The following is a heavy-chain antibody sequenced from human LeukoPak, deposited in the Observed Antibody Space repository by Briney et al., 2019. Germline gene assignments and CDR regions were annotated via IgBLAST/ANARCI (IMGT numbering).Heavy chain of an antibody. CDR3: ARAVAGPSHLDY. CDR2: INSDGSTT. CDR1: GFTFSSYW. Sequence: GGSLRLSCAASGFTFSSYWMHWVRQAPGKGLVWVARINSDGSTTAYADSVKGRFTISRDNAKNTLYLQMNSLRAEDTAVFYCARAVAGPSHLDYWGQGTLVTVSS. J-gene: IGHJ4*02. V-gene: IGHV3-74*01. D-gene: IGHD6-19*01.